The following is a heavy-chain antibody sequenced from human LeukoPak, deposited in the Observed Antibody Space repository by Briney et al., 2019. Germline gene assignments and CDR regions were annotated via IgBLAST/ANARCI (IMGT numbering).Heavy chain of an antibody. D-gene: IGHD3-3*01. J-gene: IGHJ5*02. Sequence: GGSLRLSCAASGFTFSSYWMSWVRQAPGKGLEWVANIKQDVSEKYYVDSVKRRFTISRDNAKNSLYLQMNSLRAEDTAVYYCARDRITIFGVVIPNNWFDPWGQGTLVTVSS. CDR1: GFTFSSYW. V-gene: IGHV3-7*01. CDR3: ARDRITIFGVVIPNNWFDP. CDR2: IKQDVSEK.